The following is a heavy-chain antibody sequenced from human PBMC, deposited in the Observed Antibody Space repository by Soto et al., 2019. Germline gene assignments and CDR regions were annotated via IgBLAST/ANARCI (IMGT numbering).Heavy chain of an antibody. V-gene: IGHV3-66*01. J-gene: IGHJ3*01. CDR2: IYSGGTT. CDR1: GFSVSINY. D-gene: IGHD4-17*01. CDR3: AGDLTDGDFVDAFDV. Sequence: ELQLVESGGGLVQPGGSLRLSCAASGFSVSINYVNWVRQAPGKGLEWVSVIYSGGTTHYSASVKGRFSIYRDTSKNTLYLQMKSLRVEDTAVYYCAGDLTDGDFVDAFDVWGQGTMVTVSS.